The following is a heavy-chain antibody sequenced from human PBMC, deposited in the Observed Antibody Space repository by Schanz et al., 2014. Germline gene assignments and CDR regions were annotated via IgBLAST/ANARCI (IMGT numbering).Heavy chain of an antibody. CDR2: VSRSTPDI. D-gene: IGHD3-10*02. CDR1: GFTFSSYA. Sequence: EVQLLESGGGLVQPGGSLRLSCAASGFTFSSYAMTWVRQAPGMGLEWVSYVSRSTPDIYYAESVKGRFTISRDNAKNSLYLQMNSLRPEDTAIYYCAKNQYDDVDLSSFYFDFWGQGTLVTVSS. CDR3: AKNQYDDVDLSSFYFDF. J-gene: IGHJ4*02. V-gene: IGHV3-21*04.